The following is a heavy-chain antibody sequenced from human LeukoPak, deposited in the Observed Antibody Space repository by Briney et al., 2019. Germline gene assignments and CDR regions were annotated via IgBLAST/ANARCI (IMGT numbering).Heavy chain of an antibody. CDR1: GFTFSSYW. D-gene: IGHD6-19*01. CDR2: IKEDGSEK. J-gene: IGHJ4*02. CDR3: ATNRAALAY. Sequence: GGSLRFSCAASGFTFSSYWMNWVRQAPGKGLEWVANIKEDGSEKYYVDSVKGRFTISRDNAKNSLFLLMNSLTAEDTAVYYCATNRAALAYWGQGTLVTVSS. V-gene: IGHV3-7*01.